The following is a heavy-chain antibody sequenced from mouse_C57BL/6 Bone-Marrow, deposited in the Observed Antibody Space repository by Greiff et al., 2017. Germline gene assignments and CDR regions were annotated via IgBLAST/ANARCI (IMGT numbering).Heavy chain of an antibody. CDR1: GYTFTSYS. CDR3: GRGRRDVHYAMDY. CDR2: INPGGGNT. J-gene: IGHJ4*01. D-gene: IGHD3-1*01. Sequence: QVQLQQSGADLAQPGASVKMSCKASGYTFTSYSMYWVQQRPGQGLEWIGYINPGGGNTKYHHTFKGKATLSGDNSSSTAYMQLSSLTSEDSAVYYCGRGRRDVHYAMDYWGQGTSVTVSS. V-gene: IGHV1-4*01.